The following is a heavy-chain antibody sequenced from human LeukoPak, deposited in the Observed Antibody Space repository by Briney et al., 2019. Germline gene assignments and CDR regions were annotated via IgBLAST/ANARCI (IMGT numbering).Heavy chain of an antibody. CDR3: ARVPRYNWNYYYMDV. Sequence: PSETLSLTCTVSGGSVSSSSYYWGWIRQPPGKGLEWIGSIYYSGSTYYNPSLKSRVTISVDTSKNQFSLKLSSVTAADTAVYYCARVPRYNWNYYYMDVWGKGTTVTVSS. D-gene: IGHD1-20*01. CDR2: IYYSGST. CDR1: GGSVSSSSYY. V-gene: IGHV4-39*07. J-gene: IGHJ6*03.